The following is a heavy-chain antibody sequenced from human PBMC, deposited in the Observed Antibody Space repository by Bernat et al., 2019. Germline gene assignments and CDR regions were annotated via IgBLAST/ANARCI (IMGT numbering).Heavy chain of an antibody. CDR3: ASRIAVAATGWFDP. V-gene: IGHV4-39*01. J-gene: IGHJ5*02. CDR2: IYYSGST. D-gene: IGHD6-19*01. Sequence: QLQLQESGPGLVKPSETLSLTCTVSGGSISSSSYYWGWIRQPPGKGLEWIGSIYYSGSTYYNPSLKSRVTISVDTSKSQFSLKLSSVTAADTAVYYCASRIAVAATGWFDPWGQGTLVTVSS. CDR1: GGSISSSSYY.